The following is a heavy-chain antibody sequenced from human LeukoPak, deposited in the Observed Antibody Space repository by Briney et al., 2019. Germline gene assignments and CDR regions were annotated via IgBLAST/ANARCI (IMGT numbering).Heavy chain of an antibody. V-gene: IGHV3-73*01. D-gene: IGHD3-22*01. CDR1: GFTFSGSA. CDR2: IRSKANSYAT. Sequence: GGSLRLSCAASGFTFSGSAMHWVRQASGKGLEWVGRIRSKANSYATAYAASVKGRFTISRDDSKNTAYLQMNSLKTEDTAVYYCTRLRYYYDSSGYLGGQGTLVTVSS. J-gene: IGHJ4*02. CDR3: TRLRYYYDSSGYL.